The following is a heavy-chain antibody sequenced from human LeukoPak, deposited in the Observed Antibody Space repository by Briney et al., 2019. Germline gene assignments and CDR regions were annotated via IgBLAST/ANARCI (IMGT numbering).Heavy chain of an antibody. V-gene: IGHV4-34*01. Sequence: SSETLSLTCAVYGGSFSPYYWSWIRQPPGKGLEWIGEINHSGTTYYNPSLVGRVTLSVDASKNQFSLKVTSVTAADTAVYYCAKPTPHEGSPDVWGEGTTVTVSS. CDR2: INHSGTT. CDR3: AKPTPHEGSPDV. CDR1: GGSFSPYY. J-gene: IGHJ6*04. D-gene: IGHD4-11*01.